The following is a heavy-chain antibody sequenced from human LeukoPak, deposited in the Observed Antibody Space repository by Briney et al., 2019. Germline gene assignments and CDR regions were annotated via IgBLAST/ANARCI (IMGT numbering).Heavy chain of an antibody. D-gene: IGHD4-17*01. Sequence: ASVKVSCKASGYTFTSYDINWVRQATGQGLEWMGWMNPNSGNTGYAQKFQGRVTMTRNTSISTAYMELSSLRSEDTAVYYCARRNGDHLFDAFDIWGQGTMVTVSS. CDR3: ARRNGDHLFDAFDI. V-gene: IGHV1-8*01. CDR1: GYTFTSYD. CDR2: MNPNSGNT. J-gene: IGHJ3*02.